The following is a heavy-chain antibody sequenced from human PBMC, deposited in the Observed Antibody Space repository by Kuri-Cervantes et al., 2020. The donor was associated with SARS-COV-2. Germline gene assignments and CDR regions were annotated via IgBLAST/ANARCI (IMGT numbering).Heavy chain of an antibody. CDR2: ISYDGSNK. V-gene: IGHV3-30-3*01. J-gene: IGHJ4*02. Sequence: GESLKISCAASGFTFSSYAMHWVRQAPGKGLEWVAVISYDGSNKYYADSVKGRFTISRDNSKNTLYLQMNSLRAEDTAVYYCAKVDVDTAMGYYFDYWGQGTLVTVSS. D-gene: IGHD5-18*01. CDR3: AKVDVDTAMGYYFDY. CDR1: GFTFSSYA.